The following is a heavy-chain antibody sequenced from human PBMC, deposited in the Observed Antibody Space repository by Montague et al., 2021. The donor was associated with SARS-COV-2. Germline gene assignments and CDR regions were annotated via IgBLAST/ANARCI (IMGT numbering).Heavy chain of an antibody. CDR1: GFSLSTSGMC. J-gene: IGHJ4*02. CDR3: ARMMYDILTGYYIGFDY. CDR2: IDWDDDK. D-gene: IGHD3-9*01. Sequence: PALVKPTQTLTLTCTFSGFSLSTSGMCVSWIRQPPGKALEWLALIDWDDDKYYSTSLKTRLTISKDTSKNQVVLTMTNMDPVDTATYYCARMMYDILTGYYIGFDYWGQGTLVIVSS. V-gene: IGHV2-70*01.